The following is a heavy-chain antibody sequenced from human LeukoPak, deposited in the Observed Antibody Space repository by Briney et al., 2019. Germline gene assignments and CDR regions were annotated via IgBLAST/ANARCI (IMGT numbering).Heavy chain of an antibody. CDR3: ARVAGGRYCSSTSCYMRGWFDP. CDR2: IIPIFGTA. D-gene: IGHD2-2*02. V-gene: IGHV1-69*13. Sequence: ASVKVSCKASGGTLSSYAISWVRQAPGQGLEWMGGIIPIFGTANYAQKFQGRVTITADEFTSTAYMELSSLRSEDTAVYYCARVAGGRYCSSTSCYMRGWFDPWGQGTLVTVSS. CDR1: GGTLSSYA. J-gene: IGHJ5*02.